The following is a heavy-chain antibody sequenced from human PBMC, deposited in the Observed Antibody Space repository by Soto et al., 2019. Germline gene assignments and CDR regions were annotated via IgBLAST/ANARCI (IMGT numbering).Heavy chain of an antibody. D-gene: IGHD2-21*02. CDR1: GFTFGTYT. J-gene: IGHJ6*02. CDR2: IGTTSSYI. Sequence: NPGGSLRLSCAASGFTFGTYTMNWVRQVPGKGLEWVSSIGTTSSYIYYADSVRGRFTISRDNAGGSVYLQMSSLRAEDTAVYYCARVMCGDCSSYYYYSMDVWGQGTTVTVSS. V-gene: IGHV3-21*01. CDR3: ARVMCGDCSSYYYYSMDV.